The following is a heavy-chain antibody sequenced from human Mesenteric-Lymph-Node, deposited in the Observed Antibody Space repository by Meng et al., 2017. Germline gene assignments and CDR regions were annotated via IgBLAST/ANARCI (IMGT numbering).Heavy chain of an antibody. D-gene: IGHD1-7*01. CDR1: GHTFTTYY. V-gene: IGHV1-2*02. CDR3: AREVRSTGNYHFDY. Sequence: ASVKVSCKASGHTFTTYYMHWVRQAPGQRPEWMAWINPNSGGPTYAQKFQGRVTMTRDTSSSTAYMELSRLRSDDTAVYYCAREVRSTGNYHFDYWGQGTLVTVSS. CDR2: INPNSGGP. J-gene: IGHJ4*01.